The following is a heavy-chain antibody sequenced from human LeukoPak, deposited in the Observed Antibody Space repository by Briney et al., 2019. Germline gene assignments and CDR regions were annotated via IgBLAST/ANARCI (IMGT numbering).Heavy chain of an antibody. CDR1: GYSFSSGYY. CDR3: ARKIVVVAAINFVY. Sequence: WEPVSLTRTVSGYSFSSGYYWGWVRPPPGKGLEWFGSIYHSGSTYYNPSRKSPVTISVDPTKNQFSLKLSSVRVAHTSVYYCARKIVVVAAINFVYYGQGNLMTVSS. D-gene: IGHD2-15*01. V-gene: IGHV4-38-2*02. J-gene: IGHJ4*02. CDR2: IYHSGST.